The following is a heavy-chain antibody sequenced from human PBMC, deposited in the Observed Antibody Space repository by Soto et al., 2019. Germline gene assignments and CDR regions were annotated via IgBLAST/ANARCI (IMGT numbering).Heavy chain of an antibody. D-gene: IGHD3-9*01. V-gene: IGHV3-21*01. J-gene: IGHJ4*02. CDR2: ISSSSSYI. Sequence: GGSLRLSCAASGFTFSSYSMNWVRQAPGKGLEWVSSISSSSSYIYYADSVKGRFTISRDNAKNSLYLQMNSLRAEDTAVYYCARKGDYDILTGYYPDYWGQGTLVTVSS. CDR3: ARKGDYDILTGYYPDY. CDR1: GFTFSSYS.